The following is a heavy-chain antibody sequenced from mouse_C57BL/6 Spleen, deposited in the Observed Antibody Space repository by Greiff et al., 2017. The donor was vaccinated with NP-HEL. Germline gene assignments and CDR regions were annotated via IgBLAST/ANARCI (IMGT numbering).Heavy chain of an antibody. CDR1: GYSITSGYY. D-gene: IGHD2-2*01. CDR3: ARERGYDVFDY. CDR2: ISYDGSN. V-gene: IGHV3-6*01. J-gene: IGHJ2*01. Sequence: EVHLVESGPGLVKPSQSLSLTCSVTGYSITSGYYWNWIRQFPGNKLEWMGYISYDGSNNYNPSLKNRISITRDTSKNQFFLKLNSVTTEDTATYYCARERGYDVFDYWGQGTTLTVSS.